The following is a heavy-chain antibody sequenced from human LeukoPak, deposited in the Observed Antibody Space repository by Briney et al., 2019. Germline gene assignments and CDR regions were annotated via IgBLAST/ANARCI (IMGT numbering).Heavy chain of an antibody. D-gene: IGHD6-19*01. CDR3: ARDLGSSGWYYGY. Sequence: GGSLRLSCAASGFTASSNYMSWVRQAPGKGLEWVANIKQDGSEKYYVDSVKGRFTISRDNAKNSLYLQMNSLRAEDTAVYYCARDLGSSGWYYGYWGQGTLVTVSS. CDR2: IKQDGSEK. V-gene: IGHV3-7*01. CDR1: GFTASSNY. J-gene: IGHJ4*02.